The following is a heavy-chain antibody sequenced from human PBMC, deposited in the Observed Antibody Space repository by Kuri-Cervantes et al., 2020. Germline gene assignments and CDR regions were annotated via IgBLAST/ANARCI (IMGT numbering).Heavy chain of an antibody. CDR2: FDPEDGET. J-gene: IGHJ5*02. CDR3: ATGPTSYVWGSYRYGWFDP. CDR1: GYTLTELS. D-gene: IGHD3-16*02. V-gene: IGHV1-24*01. Sequence: ASVKVSCKVSGYTLTELSMHWVRQAPGKGREWMGGFDPEDGETIYAQKFQGRVTMTEDTSTDTAYMELSSLRSGDTAVYYCATGPTSYVWGSYRYGWFDPWGQGTLVTVSS.